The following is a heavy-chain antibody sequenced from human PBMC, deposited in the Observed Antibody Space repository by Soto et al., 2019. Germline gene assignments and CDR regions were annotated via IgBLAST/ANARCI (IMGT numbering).Heavy chain of an antibody. D-gene: IGHD3-3*01. CDR3: ARAVRLRFLEWFDP. J-gene: IGHJ5*02. V-gene: IGHV4-30-2*01. CDR2: IYHSGST. CDR1: GGSISSGGYS. Sequence: PSETLSLTCAVSGGSISSGGYSWSWIRQPPGKGLEWIGYIYHSGSTYYNPSLKSRVTISVDRSKNQFSLKLSSVTAADTAVYYCARAVRLRFLEWFDPWGQGTLVTV.